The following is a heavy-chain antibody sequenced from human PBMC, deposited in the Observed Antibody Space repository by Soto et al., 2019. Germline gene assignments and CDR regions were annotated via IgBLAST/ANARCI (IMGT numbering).Heavy chain of an antibody. J-gene: IGHJ4*02. D-gene: IGHD3-10*01. CDR1: GLTFNNYW. CDR2: INGDGRTT. CDR3: AGGDYSGAGTFYLTDH. V-gene: IGHV3-74*01. Sequence: EVQLVESGGGLVQPGGSLRLSCTASGLTFNNYWMHWVRQAPGKGPVWVSRINGDGRTTTYADSVRGRFTISRDNAKYTVYLQMSSLRAEDTAVYYCAGGDYSGAGTFYLTDHWGQGTLVTVSS.